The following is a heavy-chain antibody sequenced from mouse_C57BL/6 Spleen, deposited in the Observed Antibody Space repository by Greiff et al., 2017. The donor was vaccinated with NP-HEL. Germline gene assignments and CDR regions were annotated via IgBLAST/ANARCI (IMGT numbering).Heavy chain of an antibody. J-gene: IGHJ2*01. Sequence: QVQLQQPGAELVMPGASVKLSCKASGYTFTSYWMHWVKQRPGQGLEWIGEIDPSDSYTNYNQKFKGKSTLTVDKSSSTAYMQLSSLTSEDSAVYYCARSLDDYLYYFDYWGQGTTLTVSS. CDR2: IDPSDSYT. CDR3: ARSLDDYLYYFDY. CDR1: GYTFTSYW. D-gene: IGHD2-4*01. V-gene: IGHV1-69*01.